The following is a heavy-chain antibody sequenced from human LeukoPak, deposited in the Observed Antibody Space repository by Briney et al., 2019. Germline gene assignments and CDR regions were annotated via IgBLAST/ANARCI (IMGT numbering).Heavy chain of an antibody. Sequence: SETLSLTCAVYGGSFSGYYWSWIRQPPGKGLEWIGEINHSESTNYNPSLKSRVTISVDTSKNQFSLKLSSVTAADTAVYYCAREIVATTNWFDPWGQGTLVTVSS. CDR1: GGSFSGYY. CDR2: INHSEST. D-gene: IGHD5-12*01. V-gene: IGHV4-34*01. J-gene: IGHJ5*02. CDR3: AREIVATTNWFDP.